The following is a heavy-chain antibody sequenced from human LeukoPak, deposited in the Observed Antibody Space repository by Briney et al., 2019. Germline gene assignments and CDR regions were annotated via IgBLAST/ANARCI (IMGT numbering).Heavy chain of an antibody. Sequence: GGSLRLSCAASGFTFSSYSMNWVRQAPGKGLEWVSSISSSSSYIYYADSVKGRFTISRDNAKNSLFLQMNSLRAEDTAVYYCTRLGGSYYTYWGQGTLVTVSS. CDR3: TRLGGSYYTY. V-gene: IGHV3-21*01. D-gene: IGHD1-26*01. CDR1: GFTFSSYS. CDR2: ISSSSSYI. J-gene: IGHJ4*02.